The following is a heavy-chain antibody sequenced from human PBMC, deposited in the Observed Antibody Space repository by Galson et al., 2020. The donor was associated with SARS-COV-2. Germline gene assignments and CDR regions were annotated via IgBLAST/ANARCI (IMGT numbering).Heavy chain of an antibody. Sequence: APVKVSCKASGYTFTSYGISWVRQAPGQGLEWMGWISAYNGNTNYAQKPQGRVTMTTDTSTSTAYMELRSLRSDDTAVYYCAMGSLWFGEFAPLDYWGQGTMVNVSS. J-gene: IGHJ4*02. CDR3: AMGSLWFGEFAPLDY. CDR2: ISAYNGNT. CDR1: GYTFTSYG. V-gene: IGHV1-18*01. D-gene: IGHD3-10*01.